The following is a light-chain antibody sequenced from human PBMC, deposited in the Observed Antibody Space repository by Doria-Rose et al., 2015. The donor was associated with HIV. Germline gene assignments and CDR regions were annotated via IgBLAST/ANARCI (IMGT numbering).Light chain of an antibody. J-gene: IGKJ3*01. CDR1: QSLLYTSKNY. CDR2: WAS. Sequence: TQSPESLGMSLGERATLNCKSNQSLLYTSKNYLAWYQQKPGQPPKLLIYWASTRQSGVPARCSGSGSGTDVTLTISSLEAEDVAVYYCQQYYDTPSFGPGTTVDIK. CDR3: QQYYDTPS. V-gene: IGKV4-1*01.